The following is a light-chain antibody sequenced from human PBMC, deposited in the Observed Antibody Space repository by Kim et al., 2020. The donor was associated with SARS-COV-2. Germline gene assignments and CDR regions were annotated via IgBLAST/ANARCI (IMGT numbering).Light chain of an antibody. V-gene: IGLV3-1*01. CDR2: QHS. J-gene: IGLJ2*01. CDR1: KLGDKY. CDR3: QAWDSSTII. Sequence: VAPGQTASITCSGDKLGDKYACWYQQKPGQALVLVIYQHSKRPSGIPERVSGSNSGNTATLTISGTQAMDEADYYCQAWDSSTIIFGGGTQLTVL.